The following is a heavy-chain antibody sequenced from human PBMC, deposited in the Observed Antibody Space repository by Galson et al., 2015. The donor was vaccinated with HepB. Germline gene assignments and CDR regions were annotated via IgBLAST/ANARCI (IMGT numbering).Heavy chain of an antibody. V-gene: IGHV1-18*01. Sequence: SVKVSCKASGYTFTSYGISWVRQAPGHGLEWMGWISAYNGNTNYAQKLQGRVTMTTDTSTSTAYMELRSLRSDDTAVYYCARAVPAAAHYYYYYMDVWGKGTTVTVSS. D-gene: IGHD2-2*01. J-gene: IGHJ6*03. CDR3: ARAVPAAAHYYYYYMDV. CDR2: ISAYNGNT. CDR1: GYTFTSYG.